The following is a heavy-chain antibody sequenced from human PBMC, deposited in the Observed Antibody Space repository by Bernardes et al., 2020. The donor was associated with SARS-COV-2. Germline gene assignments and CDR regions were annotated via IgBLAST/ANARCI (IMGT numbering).Heavy chain of an antibody. V-gene: IGHV4-34*01. CDR1: GGSFSGYY. J-gene: IGHJ3*02. CDR2: INHSGST. Sequence: SETLSLTCAVYGGSFSGYYWSWIRQPPGKGLEWIGEINHSGSTNYNPSLKSRVTISVDTSKNQFSLKLSSVTAADTAVYYCAKSLNPVYYDHRGPPFGDAFDIWGQGTMVTVSS. CDR3: AKSLNPVYYDHRGPPFGDAFDI. D-gene: IGHD3-22*01.